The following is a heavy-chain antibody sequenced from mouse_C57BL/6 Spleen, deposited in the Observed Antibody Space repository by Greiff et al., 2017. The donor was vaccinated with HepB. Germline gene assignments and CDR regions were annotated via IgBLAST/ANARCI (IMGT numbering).Heavy chain of an antibody. CDR2: IDPENGDT. CDR1: GFNIKDDY. J-gene: IGHJ2*01. D-gene: IGHD1-1*01. V-gene: IGHV14-4*01. CDR3: TTRGITTVVATGKNY. Sequence: VHVKQSGAELVRPGASVKLSCTASGFNIKDDYMHWVKQRPEQGLEWIGWIDPENGDTEYASKFQGKATITADTSSNTAYLQLSSLTSEDTAVYYCTTRGITTVVATGKNYWGQGTTLTVSS.